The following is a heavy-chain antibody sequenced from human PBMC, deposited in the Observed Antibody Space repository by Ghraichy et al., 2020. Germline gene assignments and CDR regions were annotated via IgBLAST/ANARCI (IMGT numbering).Heavy chain of an antibody. V-gene: IGHV1-18*01. D-gene: IGHD6-19*01. CDR3: ARCPRGAVPGGLDV. CDR2: IGTYNGYT. J-gene: IGHJ6*02. CDR1: GYTFFTYD. Sequence: ASVKVSCKASGYTFFTYDISGVRQAPGQGLEWMGWIGTYNGYTDYAQNLQGRVTMTTDTSRSTSYMELRSLTYDDTAMYFCARCPRGAVPGGLDVWGQGTTVTV.